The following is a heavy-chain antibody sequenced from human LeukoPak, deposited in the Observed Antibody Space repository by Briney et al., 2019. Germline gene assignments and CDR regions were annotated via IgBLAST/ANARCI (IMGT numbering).Heavy chain of an antibody. CDR3: ARGDGDSDSNGVLMGWFDP. D-gene: IGHD3-22*01. Sequence: ASVKVSCKASGYTFTSYYMHWVRQAPGQGLEWMGIINPSGGSTSYAQKFQGRVTMTRDTSTSTVYMELSSLRSEDTAVYYCARGDGDSDSNGVLMGWFDPWGQGTLVTVSS. J-gene: IGHJ5*02. CDR1: GYTFTSYY. CDR2: INPSGGST. V-gene: IGHV1-46*01.